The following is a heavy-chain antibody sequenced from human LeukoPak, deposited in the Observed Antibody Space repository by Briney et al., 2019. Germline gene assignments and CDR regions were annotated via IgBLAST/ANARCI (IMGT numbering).Heavy chain of an antibody. CDR3: ARARERAFDI. D-gene: IGHD1-1*01. V-gene: IGHV3-53*01. CDR1: GFTVSRNY. J-gene: IGHJ3*02. Sequence: GGSLRLSCAASGFTVSRNYMSWVRQAPGKGLEWVSAISGSGGSTYYADSVKGRFTISRDNAKNSLYLRMNSLRAEDTAVYYCARARERAFDIWGQGTMVTVSS. CDR2: ISGSGGST.